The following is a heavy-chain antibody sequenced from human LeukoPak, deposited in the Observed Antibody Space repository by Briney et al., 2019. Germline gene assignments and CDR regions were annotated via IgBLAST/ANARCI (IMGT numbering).Heavy chain of an antibody. J-gene: IGHJ4*02. CDR1: GFTFSSYW. Sequence: GGSLRLSCAASGFTFSSYWMSWVRQAPGTGLEWVASINQDGTGKYYVDSVKGRFTISRDNAKNSLYLQMNSLRAEDTAVYFCASDSPPRYSGSAGGEGYWGQGTLVTVSS. D-gene: IGHD1-26*01. V-gene: IGHV3-7*01. CDR2: INQDGTGK. CDR3: ASDSPPRYSGSAGGEGY.